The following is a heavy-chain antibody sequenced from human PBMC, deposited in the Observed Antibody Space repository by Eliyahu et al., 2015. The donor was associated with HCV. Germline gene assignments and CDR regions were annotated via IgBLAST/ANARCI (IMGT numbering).Heavy chain of an antibody. CDR2: ISYDGSNK. J-gene: IGHJ5*02. D-gene: IGHD2-2*02. V-gene: IGHV3-30*03. CDR1: GFTXSSYG. CDR3: QDQLLYRP. Sequence: QVQLVESGGSVXQPGRSLRLSXAASGFTXSSYGMHWVRQAPGKGLEWVAVISYDGSNKYYADSVKGRFTISRDNSKNTLYLQMNSLRAEDTAVYYCQDQLLYRPWGQGTLVTVSS.